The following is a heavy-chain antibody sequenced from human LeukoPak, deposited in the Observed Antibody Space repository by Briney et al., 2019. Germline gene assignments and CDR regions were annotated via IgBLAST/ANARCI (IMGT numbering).Heavy chain of an antibody. V-gene: IGHV3-33*01. CDR3: ARDAYGDDGFGGGIYV. D-gene: IGHD4-17*01. CDR1: GFTFGSFG. Sequence: PGRSLRLSCAASGFTFGSFGMHWVRQAPGKGLEWVAVIWYDGGKKLYPDSVRGRFTISRDNSKNTLDLQMNSLRAEDTAVYYCARDAYGDDGFGGGIYVWGKGTTVTVSS. CDR2: IWYDGGKK. J-gene: IGHJ6*04.